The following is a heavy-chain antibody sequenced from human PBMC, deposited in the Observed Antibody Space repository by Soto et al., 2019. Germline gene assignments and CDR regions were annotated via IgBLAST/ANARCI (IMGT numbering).Heavy chain of an antibody. D-gene: IGHD2-2*01. CDR2: VSGNNGAS. J-gene: IGHJ5*01. CDR1: GYTSADFG. Sequence: ASVKVSCKASGYTSADFGISWLRQAPGQGLEWMGWVSGNNGASNPAPKVQGRITMTLDTSTGVSYMALRSLRSDDTAIYYCVRDQKYFRVNGNWFDSWGQGTLVTVSS. V-gene: IGHV1-18*04. CDR3: VRDQKYFRVNGNWFDS.